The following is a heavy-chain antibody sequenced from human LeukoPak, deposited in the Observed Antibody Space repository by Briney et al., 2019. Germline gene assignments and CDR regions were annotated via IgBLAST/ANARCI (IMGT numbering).Heavy chain of an antibody. CDR2: ISAYNGNT. J-gene: IGHJ5*02. CDR1: GYTFTSYG. Sequence: GASVKVSCKASGYTFTSYGISWVRQAPGQGLEWMGWISAYNGNTNYAQKLHGRVTMTTDTSTSTAYMELRSLRSDDTAVYYCARLDSNIHRGVAYNWFDPWGQGTLVTVSS. V-gene: IGHV1-18*01. CDR3: ARLDSNIHRGVAYNWFDP. D-gene: IGHD2/OR15-2a*01.